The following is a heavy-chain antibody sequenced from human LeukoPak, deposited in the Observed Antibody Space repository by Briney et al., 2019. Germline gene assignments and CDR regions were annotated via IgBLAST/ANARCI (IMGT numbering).Heavy chain of an antibody. D-gene: IGHD5-24*01. V-gene: IGHV3-53*01. CDR2: FYVGGAT. CDR3: ARGDGYNFFDY. CDR1: GFSFTNNY. Sequence: GGSLRLSCAVSGFSFTNNYMSWVRQAPGKGLEWVSVFYVGGATYYADSVKGRFTISRDNSENTLYLQMKSLRAEDTAVYYCARGDGYNFFDYWGQGTLVTVSS. J-gene: IGHJ4*02.